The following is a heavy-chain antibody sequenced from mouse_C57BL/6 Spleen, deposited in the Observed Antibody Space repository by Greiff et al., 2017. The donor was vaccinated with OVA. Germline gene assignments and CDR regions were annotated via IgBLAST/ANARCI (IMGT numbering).Heavy chain of an antibody. V-gene: IGHV1-76*01. CDR2: IYPGSGNT. CDR3: ARSLITTVVATPHYYAMDY. D-gene: IGHD1-1*01. J-gene: IGHJ4*01. Sequence: QVQLKQSGAELVRPGASVKLSCKASGYTFTDYYINWVKQRPGQGLEWIARIYPGSGNTYYNEKFKGKATLTAEKSSSTAYMQLSSLTSEDSAVYFCARSLITTVVATPHYYAMDYWGQGTSVTVSS. CDR1: GYTFTDYY.